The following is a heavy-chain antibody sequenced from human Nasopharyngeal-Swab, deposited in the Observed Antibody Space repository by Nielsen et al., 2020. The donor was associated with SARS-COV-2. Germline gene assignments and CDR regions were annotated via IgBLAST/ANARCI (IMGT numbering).Heavy chain of an antibody. CDR1: GFNFSSYS. D-gene: IGHD4-11*01. CDR3: AREAHDYSNYRRGTKWFDP. CDR2: IKQGGSET. J-gene: IGHJ5*02. V-gene: IGHV3-7*01. Sequence: GASLKISCAVSGFNFSSYSMSWVRQAPGKGLEWLATIKQGGSETFYVASVKGRFTISSDDSKNSVYLQINSLRAEDTAVYYCAREAHDYSNYRRGTKWFDPWGQGTLVTVSS.